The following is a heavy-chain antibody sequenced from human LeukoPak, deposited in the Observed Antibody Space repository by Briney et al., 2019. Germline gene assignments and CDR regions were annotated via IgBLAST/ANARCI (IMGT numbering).Heavy chain of an antibody. CDR2: ISNGGSTI. V-gene: IGHV3-48*04. Sequence: GGSLRLSCAASGFTFSSYWMSWVRQAPGKGLEWIAYISNGGSTIYYADSVKGRFTISRDNAKNSLSLQMNSLRVEDTAVYYCARHDTGDAFDYWGQGALVIVSS. CDR1: GFTFSSYW. D-gene: IGHD2-21*01. J-gene: IGHJ4*02. CDR3: ARHDTGDAFDY.